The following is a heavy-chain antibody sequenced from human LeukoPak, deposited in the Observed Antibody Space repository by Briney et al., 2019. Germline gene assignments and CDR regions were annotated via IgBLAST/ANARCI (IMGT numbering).Heavy chain of an antibody. V-gene: IGHV1-2*02. Sequence: GASVKASCKASGYTFTDYYVHWVRQAPGQGLEWVCWINTKSGGTNYAQNFQGRVTMTRDTSISTAYMDLSRLRSDDMAVYYCARSWGDSSGHYTQLDFWGQGTLVTVSS. CDR3: ARSWGDSSGHYTQLDF. CDR1: GYTFTDYY. D-gene: IGHD3-22*01. J-gene: IGHJ4*02. CDR2: INTKSGGT.